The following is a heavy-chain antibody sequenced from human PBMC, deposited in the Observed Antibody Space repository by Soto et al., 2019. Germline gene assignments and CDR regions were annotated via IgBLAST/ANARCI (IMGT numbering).Heavy chain of an antibody. V-gene: IGHV3-30-3*01. CDR2: ISYDGSNK. J-gene: IGHJ3*02. Sequence: QVQLVESGGGVVQPGRSLRLSCAASGFTFSSYAMHWVRQAPGKGLEWVAVISYDGSNKYYADSVKGRFTISRDNSKNTLYLQMNSLRAEDTAVYYCARDYGDYPFDAFDIWGQGTMVTVSS. D-gene: IGHD4-17*01. CDR1: GFTFSSYA. CDR3: ARDYGDYPFDAFDI.